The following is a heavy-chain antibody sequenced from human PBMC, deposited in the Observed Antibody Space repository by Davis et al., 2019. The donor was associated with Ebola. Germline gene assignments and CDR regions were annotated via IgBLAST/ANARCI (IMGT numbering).Heavy chain of an antibody. D-gene: IGHD3-10*01. Sequence: SETLSLTCTVSGGSISSSSYYWGWIRQPPGKGLEWIGSFQYSGSTYYNPSLKSRVTISVDTSKNQFPLKLSSVTAADTAEFYCARQPRFGSGSYYRDRWFDPWGQGTLVTVSS. J-gene: IGHJ5*02. CDR3: ARQPRFGSGSYYRDRWFDP. CDR1: GGSISSSSYY. V-gene: IGHV4-39*01. CDR2: FQYSGST.